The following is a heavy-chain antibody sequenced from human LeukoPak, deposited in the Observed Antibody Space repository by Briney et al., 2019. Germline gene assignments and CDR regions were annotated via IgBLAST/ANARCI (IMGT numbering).Heavy chain of an antibody. CDR1: GYTFTGYY. Sequence: ASVKVSCKASGYTFTGYYMHWVRQAPGQGLEWMGRINPNSGGTNSAQKFYGRVTMTRDTSISTAYMELSRLTSDDTAVYYCARDYYDSSENAFDIWGQGTMVTVSS. J-gene: IGHJ3*02. CDR3: ARDYYDSSENAFDI. CDR2: INPNSGGT. V-gene: IGHV1-2*06. D-gene: IGHD3-22*01.